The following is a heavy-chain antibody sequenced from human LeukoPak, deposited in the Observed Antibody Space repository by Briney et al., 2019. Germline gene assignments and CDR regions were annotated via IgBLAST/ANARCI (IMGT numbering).Heavy chain of an antibody. CDR1: GGSISSGGYY. D-gene: IGHD2-2*01. CDR2: IYNSGSA. CDR3: ARDRGYCSGTTCYPRFDP. J-gene: IGHJ5*02. V-gene: IGHV4-31*03. Sequence: LQTLSLTCTVSGGSISSGGYYWSWIRQHPGKGLEWIGYIYNSGSADFNPSLESRVTMSVDTSRNQFSLNLTSVTAADTAVYYCARDRGYCSGTTCYPRFDPWGQGTLVTVSS.